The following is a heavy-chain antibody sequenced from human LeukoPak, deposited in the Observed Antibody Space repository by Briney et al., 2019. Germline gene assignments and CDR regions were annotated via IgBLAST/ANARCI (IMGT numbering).Heavy chain of an antibody. CDR2: ISGSGGST. CDR1: GFTFDNCA. D-gene: IGHD3-3*01. J-gene: IGHJ4*02. CDR3: AKDRVFGILIGGGFDY. V-gene: IGHV3-23*01. Sequence: GGSLRLSCAASGFTFDNCAMNWVRQSPGKSLEWVSGISGSGGSTHYADSVKGRFTVSRDNSKNTLYLQMSSLRVEDTAVYYCAKDRVFGILIGGGFDYWGQGTQLIVSS.